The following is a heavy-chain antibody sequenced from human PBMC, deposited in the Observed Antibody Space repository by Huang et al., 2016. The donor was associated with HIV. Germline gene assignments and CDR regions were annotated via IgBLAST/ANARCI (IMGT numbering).Heavy chain of an antibody. D-gene: IGHD5-18*01. CDR3: AMGYGPFDF. Sequence: EVHLVESGGGLVQPGGSLRLSCAASGFTFSSYSMNWGRQTAGKGLEWVSYISSTGSAKYYADSVKDRLTISRDNANNSLYLQMNSLRAEDAGVYFCAMGYGPFDFWGQGTLVTVSS. J-gene: IGHJ4*02. CDR2: ISSTGSAK. CDR1: GFTFSSYS. V-gene: IGHV3-48*01.